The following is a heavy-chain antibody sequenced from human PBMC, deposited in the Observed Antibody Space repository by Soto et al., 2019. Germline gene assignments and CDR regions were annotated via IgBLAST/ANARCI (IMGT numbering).Heavy chain of an antibody. CDR1: GFPFSTYE. V-gene: IGHV3-9*01. D-gene: IGHD3-16*02. J-gene: IGHJ3*02. CDR2: ISWNSGSI. CDR3: AKSVWGSYRNDAFDI. Sequence: GGSLRLSCAGSGFPFSTYEMNWVRQAPGKGLEWVSGISWNSGSIGYADSVKGRFTISRDNAKNSLYLQMNSLRAEDTALYYCAKSVWGSYRNDAFDIWGQGTMVTVSS.